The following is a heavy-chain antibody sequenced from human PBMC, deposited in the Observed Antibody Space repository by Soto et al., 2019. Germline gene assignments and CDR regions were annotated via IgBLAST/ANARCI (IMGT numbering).Heavy chain of an antibody. J-gene: IGHJ6*02. V-gene: IGHV1-46*01. CDR1: AYTFTSYN. CDR3: ARASGSGTYYNDPVYYGMDV. Sequence: ASVKVSCEASAYTFTSYNMHGVRQAPRQGLEWVGIINPSGGSTNYAQKFQGRVAVTRDTSTSTVYMELSSLRSEDTAVYYCARASGSGTYYNDPVYYGMDVWGQGTTVTVSS. D-gene: IGHD3-10*01. CDR2: INPSGGST.